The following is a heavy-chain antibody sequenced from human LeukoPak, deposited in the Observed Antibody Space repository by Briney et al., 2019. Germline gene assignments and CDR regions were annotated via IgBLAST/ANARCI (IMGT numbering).Heavy chain of an antibody. CDR2: INHSGST. D-gene: IGHD5-18*01. J-gene: IGHJ4*02. Sequence: SETLSLTCAVYGGSFSGYYWSWIRQPPGKGLEWIGEINHSGSTNYNPSLKSRVTISVDTSKNQFSLKLSSVTAADTAVYYCARRSGYSYGRFDYGGQGTLVTVSS. V-gene: IGHV4-34*01. CDR3: ARRSGYSYGRFDY. CDR1: GGSFSGYY.